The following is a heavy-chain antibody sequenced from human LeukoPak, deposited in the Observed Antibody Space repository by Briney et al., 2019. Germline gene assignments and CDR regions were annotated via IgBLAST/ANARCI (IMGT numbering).Heavy chain of an antibody. J-gene: IGHJ4*02. V-gene: IGHV3-23*01. Sequence: GGSLRLSCAASGFTFSSYAMSWVRQTPGKGLEWVSAISGSGGSTYHADSVKGRFTISRDNSKNTLYLQMNSLRAEDTAIYYCAKDPTTIVTPYYFDYWGQGTLVTVSS. CDR1: GFTFSSYA. CDR3: AKDPTTIVTPYYFDY. D-gene: IGHD4-23*01. CDR2: ISGSGGST.